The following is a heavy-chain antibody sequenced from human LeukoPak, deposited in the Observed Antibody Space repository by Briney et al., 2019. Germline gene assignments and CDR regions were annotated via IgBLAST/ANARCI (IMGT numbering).Heavy chain of an antibody. J-gene: IGHJ3*02. Sequence: GGSLRLSCVVSGFAINSSWMTWVRQVPGEGLEWVANINQDGSEKHYVDSVRGRFTISRDNARDSLYLQMNSLGDTAVYYCAREPGLGYAFDIWGQGTKVTVSS. CDR3: AREPGLGYAFDI. CDR1: GFAINSSW. V-gene: IGHV3-7*01. D-gene: IGHD1-1*01. CDR2: INQDGSEK.